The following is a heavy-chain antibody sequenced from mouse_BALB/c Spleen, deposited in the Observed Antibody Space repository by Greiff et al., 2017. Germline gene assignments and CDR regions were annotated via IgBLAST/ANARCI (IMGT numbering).Heavy chain of an antibody. CDR3: AREGYDLYYAMDY. V-gene: IGHV1-20*02. CDR2: INPYNGDT. Sequence: EVKLQQSGPELVKPGASVKISCKASGYSFTGYFMNWVMQSHGKSLEWIGRINPYNGDTFYNQKFKGKATLTVDKSSSTAHMELRSLASEDSAVYYCAREGYDLYYAMDYWGQGTSVTVSS. CDR1: GYSFTGYF. D-gene: IGHD2-14*01. J-gene: IGHJ4*01.